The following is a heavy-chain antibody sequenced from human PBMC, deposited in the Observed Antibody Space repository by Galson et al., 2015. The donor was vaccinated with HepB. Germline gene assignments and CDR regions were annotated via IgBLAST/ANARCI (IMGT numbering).Heavy chain of an antibody. CDR2: ISYHGSAT. J-gene: IGHJ5*02. CDR1: GFTFSDNG. V-gene: IGHV3-30*18. CDR3: AKDLYSSGWFNYFDP. Sequence: SLRLSCAASGFTFSDNGMHWVRQAPGKGLEWVAMISYHGSATYYTDSVKGRFTISRDISKNTLYLEMNSLRAEDTALYYCAKDLYSSGWFNYFDPWGQGTLVTVSS. D-gene: IGHD6-19*01.